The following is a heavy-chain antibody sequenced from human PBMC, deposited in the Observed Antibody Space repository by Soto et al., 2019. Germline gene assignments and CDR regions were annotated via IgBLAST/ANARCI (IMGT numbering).Heavy chain of an antibody. D-gene: IGHD6-6*01. CDR3: ARGGVAARS. CDR2: INHSGST. Sequence: QVQLQQWGAGLLKPSETLSLTCAVYGGSFSGYYWSWIRQPPGKGLEWIGEINHSGSTNYNPSRKSRVTISLDSSNNQFSLKLTSVTAADTAVYYCARGGVAARSWGQGTLVTVSS. CDR1: GGSFSGYY. J-gene: IGHJ5*02. V-gene: IGHV4-34*01.